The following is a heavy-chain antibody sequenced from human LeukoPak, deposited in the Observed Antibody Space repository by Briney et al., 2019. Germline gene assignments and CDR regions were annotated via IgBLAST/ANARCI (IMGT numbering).Heavy chain of an antibody. J-gene: IGHJ3*02. D-gene: IGHD2-15*01. Sequence: PGGSLRLSCAASGFTFSSYSMNWVRQAPGKGLEWVSYISSSGSTIYYADSVKGRFTISRDNAKNSLYLQMNSLRAEDTAVYYCARSRYCSGGSCSDAFDIWGQGTMVTVSS. CDR3: ARSRYCSGGSCSDAFDI. V-gene: IGHV3-48*04. CDR1: GFTFSSYS. CDR2: ISSSGSTI.